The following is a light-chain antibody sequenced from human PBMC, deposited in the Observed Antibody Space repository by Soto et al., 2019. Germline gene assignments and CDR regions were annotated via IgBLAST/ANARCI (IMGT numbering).Light chain of an antibody. CDR2: DVS. V-gene: IGLV2-14*01. CDR3: SSYTTSGSLV. CDR1: SSDVGGYNY. J-gene: IGLJ2*01. Sequence: QSALTQPASVSGSPGQSITISCTGTSSDVGGYNYVSWYQQHPGKAPKLMIYDVSNRPSGVSNRFSGSKAGNTASLTISGLQGEDEADYYCSSYTTSGSLVVGGGTKLTVL.